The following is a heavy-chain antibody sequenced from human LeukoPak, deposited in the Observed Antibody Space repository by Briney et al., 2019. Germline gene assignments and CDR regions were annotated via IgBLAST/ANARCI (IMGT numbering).Heavy chain of an antibody. V-gene: IGHV3-48*03. Sequence: GGSLRLSCAASGFTFSSYEMNWVRQAPGKGLEWVSYIRSSGSTIYYADSVKGRFTISRDNAKNSLYLQMNSLRAEDTAVYYCAREVVRGVIDYWGQGTLVTVSS. CDR1: GFTFSSYE. J-gene: IGHJ4*02. CDR3: AREVVRGVIDY. CDR2: IRSSGSTI. D-gene: IGHD3-10*01.